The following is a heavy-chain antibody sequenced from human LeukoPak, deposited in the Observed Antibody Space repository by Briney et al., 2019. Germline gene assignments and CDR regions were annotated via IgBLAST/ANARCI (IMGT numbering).Heavy chain of an antibody. CDR3: AVAQWLVLDY. Sequence: SETLPLTCAVYGGSFSGYYWSWIRQPPGKGLEWIGEINHSGSTNYNPSLKSRVTISVDTSKNQFSLKLSSVTAADTAVYYCAVAQWLVLDYWGQGTLVTVSS. D-gene: IGHD6-19*01. V-gene: IGHV4-34*01. CDR1: GGSFSGYY. J-gene: IGHJ4*02. CDR2: INHSGST.